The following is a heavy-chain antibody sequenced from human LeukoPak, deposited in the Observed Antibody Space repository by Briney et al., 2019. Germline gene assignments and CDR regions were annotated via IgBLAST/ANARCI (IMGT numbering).Heavy chain of an antibody. D-gene: IGHD5-18*01. J-gene: IGHJ4*02. V-gene: IGHV3-30*18. CDR2: ISYDGSNK. Sequence: GRSLRLSCAASGFTFSSYGMHWVRQAPGKGLEWVAVISYDGSNKYYADSVKGRFTISRDNSKNTLYLQMNSLRAEDTAVYYCAKGGYSYGIHSDYWGQGTLVTVSS. CDR1: GFTFSSYG. CDR3: AKGGYSYGIHSDY.